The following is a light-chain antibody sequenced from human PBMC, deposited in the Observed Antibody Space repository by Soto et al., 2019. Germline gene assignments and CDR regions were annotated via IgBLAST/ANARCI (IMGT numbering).Light chain of an antibody. CDR2: GVS. CDR3: SSYKTSSTVVV. Sequence: SALTQPASLSGSPGQSITLSCTGTSSDIGGYNYVSWYQQYPGKAPKLMIFGVSDRPSGVSNRFSGSKSGTTASLTISGLQAEDEAYYYCSSYKTSSTVVVFGGGTKVTVL. V-gene: IGLV2-14*01. CDR1: SSDIGGYNY. J-gene: IGLJ2*01.